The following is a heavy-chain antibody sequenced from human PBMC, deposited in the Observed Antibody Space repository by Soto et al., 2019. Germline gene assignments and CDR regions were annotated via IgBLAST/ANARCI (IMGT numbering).Heavy chain of an antibody. CDR2: IYYSGST. CDR1: GGSISSGDYY. D-gene: IGHD3-22*01. Sequence: PSETLSLTCTVSGGSISSGDYYWSWIRQPPGKGLEWIGYIYYSGSTYYNPSLKSRVTISVDTSKNQFSLKLSSVTAADTAGYYCARAEDSSGYFFWFDPWGQGTLVTVSS. V-gene: IGHV4-30-4*01. CDR3: ARAEDSSGYFFWFDP. J-gene: IGHJ5*02.